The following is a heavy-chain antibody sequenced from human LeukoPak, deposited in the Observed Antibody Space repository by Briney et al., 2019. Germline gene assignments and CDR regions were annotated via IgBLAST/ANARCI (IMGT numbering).Heavy chain of an antibody. Sequence: GGSLRLSCAASGFTFSSYWMHWVRQAPGKGLVWVSRINSDGNSITYADSVKGRFTLSRDNAKNTLYLQMNSLRVEDTAVYYCAREGRVSGYDFDCWGQGTLVTVSS. CDR3: AREGRVSGYDFDC. J-gene: IGHJ4*02. CDR1: GFTFSSYW. V-gene: IGHV3-74*03. CDR2: INSDGNSI. D-gene: IGHD5-12*01.